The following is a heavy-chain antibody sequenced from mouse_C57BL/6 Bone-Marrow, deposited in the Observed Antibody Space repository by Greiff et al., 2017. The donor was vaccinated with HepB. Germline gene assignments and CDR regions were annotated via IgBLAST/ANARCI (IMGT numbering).Heavy chain of an antibody. D-gene: IGHD2-3*01. J-gene: IGHJ1*03. Sequence: EVMLVESGGGLVKPGGSLKLSCAASGFNFSDYGMHWVRQAPEKGLEWVAYISSGSSTINYADTVKGRFTISRDNAKNTLFLQMTSLRSEDTAVYYCAGDGYWYFDGWGTGTTVTVSS. CDR2: ISSGSSTI. CDR3: AGDGYWYFDG. V-gene: IGHV5-17*01. CDR1: GFNFSDYG.